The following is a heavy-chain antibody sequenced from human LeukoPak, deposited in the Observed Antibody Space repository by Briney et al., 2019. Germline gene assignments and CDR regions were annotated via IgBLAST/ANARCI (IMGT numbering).Heavy chain of an antibody. D-gene: IGHD3-10*02. Sequence: LGGSLRLSCAASGFTFSSYSMNWVRQAPGKGLAWVSSISSSTSYINYADSVRGRFTISRDNAKNSLYLQMNSLRAEDTAVYYCAELGITMIGGVWGKGTTVTISS. CDR1: GFTFSSYS. CDR3: AELGITMIGGV. CDR2: ISSSTSYI. J-gene: IGHJ6*04. V-gene: IGHV3-21*01.